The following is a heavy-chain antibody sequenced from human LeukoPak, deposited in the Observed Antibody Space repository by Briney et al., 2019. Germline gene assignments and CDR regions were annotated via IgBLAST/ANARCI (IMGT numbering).Heavy chain of an antibody. Sequence: GASVTVSCTASGYTFTSYDFSWVRQAPGQGLEWMGWISAYNGNTNYAQKLQGRVTMTTGTSTSTAYMELRSLRSDDTAVYYCARVWIAAPVESSHDYWGQGTLVTVSS. CDR3: ARVWIAAPVESSHDY. CDR1: GYTFTSYD. CDR2: ISAYNGNT. D-gene: IGHD6-13*01. V-gene: IGHV1-18*01. J-gene: IGHJ4*02.